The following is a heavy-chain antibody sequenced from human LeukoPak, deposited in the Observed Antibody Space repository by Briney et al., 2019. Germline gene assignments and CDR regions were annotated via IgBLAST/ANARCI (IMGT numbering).Heavy chain of an antibody. D-gene: IGHD6-19*01. Sequence: PGGSLRLSCAASGFTFSSYAMSWVRQAPGKGLEGVSAMSGSGGSTYYADSVKGRFTISRDNSKNTLYLQMNSLRAEDTAFYYCAKVTLSAGGWYEYWGQGTLVTVSS. CDR3: AKVTLSAGGWYEY. J-gene: IGHJ4*02. CDR2: MSGSGGST. V-gene: IGHV3-23*01. CDR1: GFTFSSYA.